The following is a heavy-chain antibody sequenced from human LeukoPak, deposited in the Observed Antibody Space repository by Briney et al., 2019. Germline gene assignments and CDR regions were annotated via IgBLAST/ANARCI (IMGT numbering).Heavy chain of an antibody. Sequence: GESLKISCKGSGYSFTSYWLGWVRQMPGKGLERMGIIYPGDSDTRYSPPFQGQVTISADKSISTAYLQWRSLKASDTAMYYCARCGRYYDFWSGYPHFDYWGQGTLVTVSS. V-gene: IGHV5-51*01. D-gene: IGHD3-3*01. CDR1: GYSFTSYW. CDR3: ARCGRYYDFWSGYPHFDY. CDR2: IYPGDSDT. J-gene: IGHJ4*02.